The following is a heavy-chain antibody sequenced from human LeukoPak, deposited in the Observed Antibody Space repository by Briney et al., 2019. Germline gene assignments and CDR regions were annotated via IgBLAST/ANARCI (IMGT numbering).Heavy chain of an antibody. D-gene: IGHD3-3*01. CDR2: IYYSGST. CDR3: ARGALEGFYYYYMDV. CDR1: GGSISSHY. V-gene: IGHV4-59*11. J-gene: IGHJ6*03. Sequence: SETLSLTCTVSGGSISSHYWSWIRQPPGKGLEWIGYIYYSGSTNYNPSLKSRVTISVDTSKNQFSLKLSSVTAADTAVYYCARGALEGFYYYYMDVWGKGTTVTVSS.